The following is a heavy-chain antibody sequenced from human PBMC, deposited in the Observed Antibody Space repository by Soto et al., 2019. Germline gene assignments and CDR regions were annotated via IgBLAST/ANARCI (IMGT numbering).Heavy chain of an antibody. CDR1: GFNFTAYA. CDR2: LVGSGDPI. D-gene: IGHD2-8*01. J-gene: IGHJ3*02. CDR3: AKEAIANNGIWEPFDM. Sequence: EVQLLESGGGLVQPGGSLRLSCAASGFNFTAYAMSWVRQAPGKGLGWVSGLVGSGDPIFYAASVRGRFTVSRDNSKNTLFLQMSSLRADDTAIYYCAKEAIANNGIWEPFDMWGRGTGVTVSS. V-gene: IGHV3-23*01.